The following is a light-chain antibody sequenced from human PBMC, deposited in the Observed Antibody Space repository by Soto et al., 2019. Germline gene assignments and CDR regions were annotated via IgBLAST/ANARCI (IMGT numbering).Light chain of an antibody. J-gene: IGKJ3*01. Sequence: DVQMTQTPSSLSASIGDRVTITCRASQDINTCLAWFQQKPGKAPKCLINAASTLQSGVSSRFSGSGSRTDFTLTISSLQPEDFATYFCQQYLVYPFTFGPGTNVALK. CDR1: QDINTC. V-gene: IGKV1-16*01. CDR2: AAS. CDR3: QQYLVYPFT.